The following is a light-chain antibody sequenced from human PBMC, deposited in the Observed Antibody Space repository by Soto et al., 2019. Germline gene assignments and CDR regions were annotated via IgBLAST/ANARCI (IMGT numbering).Light chain of an antibody. CDR3: QQYDSYPYT. Sequence: DIQMTQSPSTLSASVGDRVTITCRASQSISNWLAWYQQKPGKAPKLLVYKASSLESGVPSRFSGSGSGTEFTLTISSLQPDDFATYYCQQYDSYPYTFGQGTKLEIK. CDR1: QSISNW. V-gene: IGKV1-5*03. J-gene: IGKJ2*01. CDR2: KAS.